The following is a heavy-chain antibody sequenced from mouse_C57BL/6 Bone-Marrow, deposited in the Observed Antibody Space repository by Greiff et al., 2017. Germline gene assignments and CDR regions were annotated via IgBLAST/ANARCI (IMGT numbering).Heavy chain of an antibody. J-gene: IGHJ1*03. D-gene: IGHD1-1*01. CDR3: ARDGYYGSRDFDV. Sequence: EVKLMESGGGLVKPGGSLKLSCAASGFTFSSYAMSWVRQTPEKRLEWVATISDGGSYTYYPDNVKGRFTISRDNAKNNLYLQMSHLKSEDTAMYYCARDGYYGSRDFDVWGTETTVTVSS. CDR2: ISDGGSYT. CDR1: GFTFSSYA. V-gene: IGHV5-4*01.